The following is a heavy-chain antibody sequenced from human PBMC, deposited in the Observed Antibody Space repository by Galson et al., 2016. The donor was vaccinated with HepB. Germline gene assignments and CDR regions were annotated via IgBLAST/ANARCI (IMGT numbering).Heavy chain of an antibody. V-gene: IGHV3-9*01. CDR3: AKDRLMAIDCSTTSCRGGFDS. CDR2: ISWSGGST. CDR1: GFTFDDYA. J-gene: IGHJ4*02. Sequence: SLRLSCAASGFTFDDYAMHWVRQVPGKGLEWVSGISWSGGSTGYADSVKGRFTISRDNAKNSVYLQMNSLRAEDTALYYCAKDRLMAIDCSTTSCRGGFDSWGQGTLVTVSS. D-gene: IGHD2-2*01.